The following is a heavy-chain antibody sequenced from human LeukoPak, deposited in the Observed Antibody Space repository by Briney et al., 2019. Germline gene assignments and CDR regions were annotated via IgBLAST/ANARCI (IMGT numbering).Heavy chain of an antibody. CDR3: AKVWDILTGYYHEEWFDP. D-gene: IGHD3-9*01. J-gene: IGHJ5*02. Sequence: GGSLRLSCAASGFTFSSYAMSWVRRAPGKGLEWVSAISGSGGSTYYADSVKGRFTISRDNSKNTLYLQMNSLRAEDTAVYYCAKVWDILTGYYHEEWFDPWGQGTLVTVSS. V-gene: IGHV3-23*01. CDR2: ISGSGGST. CDR1: GFTFSSYA.